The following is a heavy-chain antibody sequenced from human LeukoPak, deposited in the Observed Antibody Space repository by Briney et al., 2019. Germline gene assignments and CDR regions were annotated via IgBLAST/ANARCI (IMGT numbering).Heavy chain of an antibody. V-gene: IGHV1-2*06. CDR3: ARGTYYYDSSGYCFFDY. CDR1: GYTFTGYY. J-gene: IGHJ4*02. Sequence: AAVNVSCKASGYTFTGYYMHWVRQAPGQGLDWMGRINPNSGGTNYAQTFQGRVTMTRDTSISTAYMELSRLRSDDVAVYYCARGTYYYDSSGYCFFDYWGQGTLVTVSS. D-gene: IGHD3-22*01. CDR2: INPNSGGT.